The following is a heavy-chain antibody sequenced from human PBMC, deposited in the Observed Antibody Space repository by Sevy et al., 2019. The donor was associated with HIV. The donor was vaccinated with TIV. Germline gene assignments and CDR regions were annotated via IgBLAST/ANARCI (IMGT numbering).Heavy chain of an antibody. D-gene: IGHD6-19*01. CDR3: ARGLHAYSSGRYGGDY. CDR1: GYTFTSYG. Sequence: ASVKVSCKASGYTFTSYGISWVRQAPGQGLEWMGWISAYNGNTNYAQKLQGRVTMTTDTSTSTAYMELRSLRSDDTAVYYCARGLHAYSSGRYGGDYWGQGTLVTVSS. CDR2: ISAYNGNT. V-gene: IGHV1-18*01. J-gene: IGHJ4*02.